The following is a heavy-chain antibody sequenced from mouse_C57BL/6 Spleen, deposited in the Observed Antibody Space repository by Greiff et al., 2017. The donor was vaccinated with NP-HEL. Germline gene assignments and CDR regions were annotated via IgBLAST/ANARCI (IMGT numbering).Heavy chain of an antibody. V-gene: IGHV3-1*01. J-gene: IGHJ1*03. CDR3: ARDRRTGHWYFDV. Sequence: EVKVVESGPGMVKPSQSLSLTCTVTGYSITSGYDWHWIRHFPGNKLEWMGYISYSGSTNYNPSLKSRISITHDTSKNHFFLKLNSVTTEDTATYYCARDRRTGHWYFDVWGTGTTVTVSS. CDR2: ISYSGST. D-gene: IGHD4-1*01. CDR1: GYSITSGYD.